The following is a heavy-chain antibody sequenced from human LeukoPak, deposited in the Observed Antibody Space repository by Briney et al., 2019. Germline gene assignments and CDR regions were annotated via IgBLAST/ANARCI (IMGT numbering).Heavy chain of an antibody. J-gene: IGHJ3*02. CDR2: INTNTGNP. D-gene: IGHD2-15*01. CDR3: ARVVAPNAFDI. V-gene: IGHV7-4-1*02. CDR1: GGTFSSYA. Sequence: ASVKVSCKASGGTFSSYAMNWVRQAPGQGLEWMGWINTNTGNPTYAQGFTGRFVFSLDTAVSTAYLQISSLKAEDTAVYYCARVVAPNAFDIWGQGTMVTVSS.